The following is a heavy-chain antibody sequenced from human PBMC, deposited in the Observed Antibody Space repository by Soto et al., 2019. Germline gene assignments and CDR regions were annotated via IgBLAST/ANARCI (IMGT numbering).Heavy chain of an antibody. CDR1: GFTFSDYA. V-gene: IGHV3-30-3*01. Sequence: HVELVESGGGEVQPGRSLRLSCTASGFTFSDYAIHWFRQAPGKGLEWVSVMSFDRNNKYYADSVRGRFTISRDNSENTVYLAMNSLRVEDTAMYHCARDLDYGDPFDYWGQGTLVTVST. CDR2: MSFDRNNK. J-gene: IGHJ4*02. CDR3: ARDLDYGDPFDY. D-gene: IGHD4-17*01.